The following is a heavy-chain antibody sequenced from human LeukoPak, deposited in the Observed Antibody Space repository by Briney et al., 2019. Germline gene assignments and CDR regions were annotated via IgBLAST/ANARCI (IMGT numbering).Heavy chain of an antibody. J-gene: IGHJ3*01. CDR1: GFTCSNYW. V-gene: IGHV3-74*01. Sequence: GGSLRLSCAASGFTCSNYWIQWVGQVPGKRLVWIARISNDVISTISTSYADSVKARFTISRDNAKNTLYLQMNSLIAEDTAVYYCARAVAGTRNAFDLWGQGTMVTVSS. CDR3: ARAVAGTRNAFDL. CDR2: ISNDVIST. D-gene: IGHD6-19*01.